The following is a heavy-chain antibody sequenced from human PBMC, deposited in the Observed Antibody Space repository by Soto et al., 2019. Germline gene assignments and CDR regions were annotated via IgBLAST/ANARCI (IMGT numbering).Heavy chain of an antibody. CDR2: IYWNDDH. V-gene: IGHV2-5*01. Sequence: QITLKESGPTLVKPTQTLTLTCTFSGFSLSTSGVGLAWIRQPPGKALECLALIYWNDDHLYRPSLKSGLTSTKDTAKNQVVLTTTNMYPVDTATYYCAHRLAATGLFDYWGQGTLVAVSS. CDR1: GFSLSTSGVG. D-gene: IGHD6-13*01. CDR3: AHRLAATGLFDY. J-gene: IGHJ4*02.